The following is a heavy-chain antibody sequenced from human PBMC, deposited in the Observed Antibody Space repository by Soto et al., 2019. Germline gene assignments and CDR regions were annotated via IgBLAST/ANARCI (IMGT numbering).Heavy chain of an antibody. CDR2: INHSGST. D-gene: IGHD2-15*01. CDR1: GGSFSGYF. Sequence: LSLTCAVYGGSFSGYFWSWIRQPPGKGLEWIGEINHSGSTNYNPSLKSRVTISVDTSKNQFSLKLSSVTAADTAVYYCARGGYCSGGSCYYNGDFDYWGQGTLVTVS. V-gene: IGHV4-34*01. CDR3: ARGGYCSGGSCYYNGDFDY. J-gene: IGHJ4*02.